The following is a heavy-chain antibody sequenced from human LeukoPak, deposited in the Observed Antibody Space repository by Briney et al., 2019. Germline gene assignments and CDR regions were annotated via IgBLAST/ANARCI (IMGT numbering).Heavy chain of an antibody. CDR1: GFTFSSYG. CDR3: ASNSPSGSFFDY. Sequence: GGSLRLSCAASGFTFSSYGMHSVRQAPGKGLEWEQVIWYEGSNKNYADSVKGRFPISRDNSKNTLYLEMNSLRAEDMAVYYCASNSPSGSFFDYWGQGTLVTVSS. CDR2: IWYEGSNK. J-gene: IGHJ4*02. D-gene: IGHD3-10*01. V-gene: IGHV3-33*01.